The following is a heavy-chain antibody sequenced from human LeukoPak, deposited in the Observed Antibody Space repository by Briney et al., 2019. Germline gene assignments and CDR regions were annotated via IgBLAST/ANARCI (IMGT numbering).Heavy chain of an antibody. Sequence: PGGSLRLSCAASGFTVSSNYMSWVRQAPGKGLEWVSLIYIGDNAYYADSVKGRFTISRDNSKNTLYLQMNSLRAEDTAVYYCARYSGNYFDYWGQGTLVTVSS. D-gene: IGHD3-10*01. CDR3: ARYSGNYFDY. J-gene: IGHJ4*02. V-gene: IGHV3-53*01. CDR1: GFTVSSNY. CDR2: IYIGDNA.